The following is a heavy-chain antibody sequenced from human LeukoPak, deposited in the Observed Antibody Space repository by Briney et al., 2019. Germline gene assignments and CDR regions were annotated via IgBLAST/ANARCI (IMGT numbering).Heavy chain of an antibody. D-gene: IGHD2-15*01. CDR1: GGSISSYY. Sequence: SETLSLTCTVSGGSISSYYWSWIRQPPGKGLEWIGYIYYSGSTNYNPSLKSRVTISVDTSKNQFSLKLSSVTAADTAVYYCARGGRAASIDYWGQGTLVTVYS. V-gene: IGHV4-59*01. J-gene: IGHJ4*02. CDR2: IYYSGST. CDR3: ARGGRAASIDY.